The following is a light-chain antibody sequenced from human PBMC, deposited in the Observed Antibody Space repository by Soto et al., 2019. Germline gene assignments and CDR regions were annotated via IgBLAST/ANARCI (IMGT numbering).Light chain of an antibody. CDR1: QSISSY. V-gene: IGKV1-17*01. Sequence: DIQMTQSPWTLSASVGDGVTITCRASQSISSYLNWYQQKPGKAPKRLIYAASTLESGVPSRFSGSRSGTEFTLTISSLQPEDFATYYCLQHNSYPFTFGPGTKVDI. CDR2: AAS. J-gene: IGKJ3*01. CDR3: LQHNSYPFT.